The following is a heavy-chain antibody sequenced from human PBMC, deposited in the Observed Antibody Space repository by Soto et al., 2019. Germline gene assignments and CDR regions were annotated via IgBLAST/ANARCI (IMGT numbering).Heavy chain of an antibody. CDR3: ARESGDWPLNWFDP. Sequence: LRLSCAASGFNFSNHWMHWVRQHPGEGLVWVSRITSDGKSKAYAESVKGRFAISRDNAKNTLYLQMNGLTAEDTAVYYCARESGDWPLNWFDPWGLGTLVTVSS. D-gene: IGHD2-21*02. J-gene: IGHJ5*02. CDR1: GFNFSNHW. V-gene: IGHV3-74*01. CDR2: ITSDGKSK.